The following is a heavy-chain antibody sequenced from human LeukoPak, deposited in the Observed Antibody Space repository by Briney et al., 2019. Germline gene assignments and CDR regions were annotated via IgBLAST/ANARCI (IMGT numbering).Heavy chain of an antibody. CDR2: ISSSGSTI. CDR3: ARDENSSHGY. CDR1: GFTFSSFA. D-gene: IGHD6-6*01. Sequence: AGGSLRLSCAASGFTFSSFAMHWVRQAPGKGLEWVSYISSSGSTIYYADSVKGRFTISRDNAKNSLYLQMNSLRAEDTAVYYCARDENSSHGYWGQGTLVTVSS. V-gene: IGHV3-48*03. J-gene: IGHJ4*02.